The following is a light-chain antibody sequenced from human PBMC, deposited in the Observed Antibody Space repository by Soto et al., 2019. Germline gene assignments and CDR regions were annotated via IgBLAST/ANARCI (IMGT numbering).Light chain of an antibody. CDR1: SGDVGGYNY. V-gene: IGLV2-14*01. CDR2: EVN. Sequence: QSALTQPASVSGSPGQSITISCTGTSGDVGGYNYVSWYQQHPGKAPKLVIYEVNNRPSGVSNRFSGSKSGNTASLTISGLQAEDEADYYCSSYTTSSTLVFGTGTKLTVL. CDR3: SSYTTSSTLV. J-gene: IGLJ1*01.